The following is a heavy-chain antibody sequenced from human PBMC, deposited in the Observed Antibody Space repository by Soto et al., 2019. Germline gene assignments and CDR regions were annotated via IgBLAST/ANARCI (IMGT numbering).Heavy chain of an antibody. CDR3: ASVLYWEQGEPSEIITGTPCSDY. CDR1: GYTFTSYG. J-gene: IGHJ4*02. V-gene: IGHV1-18*01. Sequence: QVQLVQSGAEVKKPGASVKVSCKASGYTFTSYGISWVRQAPGQGLEWMGWISAYNGNTNYAQKLQGRVTMTTDTSTSTAYMERRSLGSDDTAVYYCASVLYWEQGEPSEIITGTPCSDYCGQGTLVTVSS. CDR2: ISAYNGNT. D-gene: IGHD1-7*01.